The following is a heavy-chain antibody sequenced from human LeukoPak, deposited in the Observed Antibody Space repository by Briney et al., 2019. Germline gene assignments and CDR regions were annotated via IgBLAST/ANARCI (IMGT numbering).Heavy chain of an antibody. D-gene: IGHD3-22*01. Sequence: ASVKVSCKASGYTFTSYDINWVRQATGQGLEWMGWMNPNSGNTGYAQKFQGRVTMTRNTSISTAYMELSSLRSEGTVVYYCARGSKDYYDSSGYYYYWGQGTLVTVSS. CDR1: GYTFTSYD. V-gene: IGHV1-8*01. CDR2: MNPNSGNT. CDR3: ARGSKDYYDSSGYYYY. J-gene: IGHJ4*02.